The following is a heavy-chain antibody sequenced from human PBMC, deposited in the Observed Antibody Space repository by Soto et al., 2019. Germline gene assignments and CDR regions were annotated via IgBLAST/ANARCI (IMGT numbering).Heavy chain of an antibody. V-gene: IGHV5-51*01. D-gene: IGHD6-6*01. CDR2: IYPGDSDT. Sequence: PGESLKISWQGSGYSFASYWIGWVRQMPGKDLGWMGFIYPGDSDTRYSPSFQGQVTISADKSLRTAYLQWTSLKASDTALYYCARTRSFTLGFYYDGMDVWGQGTTVTVSS. CDR3: ARTRSFTLGFYYDGMDV. CDR1: GYSFASYW. J-gene: IGHJ6*02.